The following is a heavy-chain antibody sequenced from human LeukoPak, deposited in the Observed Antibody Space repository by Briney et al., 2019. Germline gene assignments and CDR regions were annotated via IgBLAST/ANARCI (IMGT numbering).Heavy chain of an antibody. Sequence: ASVKVSCKASGYTFTRYDINWLRQATGQGLEWMGWINPNSGGTNYAQKFQGRVTMTRDTSISTAYMELSRLRSDDTAVYYCARGPATTSGDRAFDIWGQGTMVTVSS. CDR1: GYTFTRYD. J-gene: IGHJ3*02. CDR2: INPNSGGT. CDR3: ARGPATTSGDRAFDI. V-gene: IGHV1-2*02. D-gene: IGHD2/OR15-2a*01.